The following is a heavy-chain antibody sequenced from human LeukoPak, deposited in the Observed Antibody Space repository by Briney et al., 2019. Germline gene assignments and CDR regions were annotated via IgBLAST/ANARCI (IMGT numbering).Heavy chain of an antibody. V-gene: IGHV1-69*04. D-gene: IGHD5-12*01. Sequence: SVKVSCKASGGTFSSYAISWVRQAPGQGLEWMGRIIPILGIANYAQKFQGRVTITADKSTSTAYMELSSLRSEDTAVYYCARVSFKWLKSRQIPPYYLFYYGMDVWGQGTTVTVSS. CDR1: GGTFSSYA. CDR3: ARVSFKWLKSRQIPPYYLFYYGMDV. CDR2: IIPILGIA. J-gene: IGHJ6*02.